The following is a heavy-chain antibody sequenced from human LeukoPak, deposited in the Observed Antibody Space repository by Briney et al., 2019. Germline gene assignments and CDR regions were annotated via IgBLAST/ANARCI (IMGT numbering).Heavy chain of an antibody. CDR2: ISAYNGNT. V-gene: IGHV1-18*01. J-gene: IGHJ5*02. D-gene: IGHD6-13*01. Sequence: ASVKVSCKASGYTFTSYGISWVRQAPGQGLEWMGWISAYNGNTNYAQKLQGRVTVTTDTSTSTAYMELRSLRSDDTAVYYCARDLHSGSSWRYNWFDPWGQGTLVTVSS. CDR1: GYTFTSYG. CDR3: ARDLHSGSSWRYNWFDP.